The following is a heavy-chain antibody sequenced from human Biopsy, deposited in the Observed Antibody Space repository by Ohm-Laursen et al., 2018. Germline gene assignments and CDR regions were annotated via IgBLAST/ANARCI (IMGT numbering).Heavy chain of an antibody. CDR1: GGSISGSS. D-gene: IGHD1-26*01. J-gene: IGHJ2*01. Sequence: PSDTLSLTCTVSGGSISGSSWSWIRQAPGKGLEWIGYISYSRDTNYNPSLKSRITMSVDTSKNHFSFNLNSVTAADTAVYYCARHAPSYSGSYWRYFDLWGRGTLVTVSS. CDR2: ISYSRDT. V-gene: IGHV4-59*08. CDR3: ARHAPSYSGSYWRYFDL.